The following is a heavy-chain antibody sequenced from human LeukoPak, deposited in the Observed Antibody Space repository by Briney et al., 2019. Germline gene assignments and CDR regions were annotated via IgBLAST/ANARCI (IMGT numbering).Heavy chain of an antibody. CDR3: ARDAITIFGVAPNLSNWFDP. Sequence: GGSLSLPCAASGLPFSSYSMNWVRQAPGKGLDWVSSISSSSSYIYYADLVKGRFNISRDNGKNSLYLQMNSLRAEDTAVYYCARDAITIFGVAPNLSNWFDPWGQGTLVTVSS. CDR2: ISSSSSYI. V-gene: IGHV3-21*01. D-gene: IGHD3-3*01. J-gene: IGHJ5*02. CDR1: GLPFSSYS.